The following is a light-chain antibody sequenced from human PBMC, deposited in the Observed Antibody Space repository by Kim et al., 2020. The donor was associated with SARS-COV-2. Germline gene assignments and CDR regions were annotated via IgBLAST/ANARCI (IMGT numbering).Light chain of an antibody. V-gene: IGLV3-21*01. Sequence: APGHTARITCGGNNLGGHSVHWSQQKPGKAPVLVMYYDSDRPSGIPERFSGSKSANTATLAISRVEAGDEADYYCQVWDTDTDHYVFGTGTKVTVL. CDR2: YDS. J-gene: IGLJ1*01. CDR3: QVWDTDTDHYV. CDR1: NLGGHS.